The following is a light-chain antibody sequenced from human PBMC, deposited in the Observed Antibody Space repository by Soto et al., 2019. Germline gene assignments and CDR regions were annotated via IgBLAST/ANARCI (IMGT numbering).Light chain of an antibody. CDR1: QSVSSN. V-gene: IGKV3-15*01. Sequence: EIVITQSPTSLSVRPGERATRSCMASQSVSSNLAWYQQKPGQAPRLIIYAASTRASDFPARFSGSGSGTDFTLTISRLEPEDFPVYYCQQYGSSLIAFGQGTRLEIK. J-gene: IGKJ5*01. CDR2: AAS. CDR3: QQYGSSLIA.